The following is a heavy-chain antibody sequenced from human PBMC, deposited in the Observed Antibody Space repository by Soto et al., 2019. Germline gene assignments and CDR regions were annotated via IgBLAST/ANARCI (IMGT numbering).Heavy chain of an antibody. CDR3: ARGGVRGTTSRGQVYN. Sequence: QVQVVESGGGLVKPGGSLRLSCAASGFTFSDYYMNWIRQAPGKGLEWVSYISSSSDYTKYADSVKGRFTISRDNANSSLDLQMNSLRAEDTAVYYCARGGVRGTTSRGQVYNWGQGTLVTVSS. CDR1: GFTFSDYY. D-gene: IGHD1-7*01. V-gene: IGHV3-11*06. CDR2: ISSSSDYT. J-gene: IGHJ4*02.